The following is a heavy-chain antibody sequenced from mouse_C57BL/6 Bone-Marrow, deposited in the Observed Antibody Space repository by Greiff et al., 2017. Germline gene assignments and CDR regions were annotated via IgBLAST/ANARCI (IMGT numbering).Heavy chain of an antibody. CDR2: IDPEIGDT. J-gene: IGHJ2*01. CDR1: GFNIKDDY. V-gene: IGHV14-4*01. CDR3: SSCDGNYFDF. D-gene: IGHD2-3*01. Sequence: VQLQQSGAELVRPGASVKLSCTASGFNIKDDYIHWVKQRPEQGLEWIGWIDPEIGDTESASKFQGKATITSDTSSNTAYLQLSSLTSEDTAVYYCSSCDGNYFDFWGQGTPLTVAS.